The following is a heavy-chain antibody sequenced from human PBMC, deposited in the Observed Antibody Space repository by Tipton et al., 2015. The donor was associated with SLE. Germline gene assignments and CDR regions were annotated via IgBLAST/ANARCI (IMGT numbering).Heavy chain of an antibody. Sequence: TLSLTCTVSGVSISSGLYYWTWFSQRPGKSLEWIGNIYYTGNTFYNPSLRSRLTLSVDTSQNLFSLKLNSVTAAETAVYYCARGDLELALDLWGQGTLVTVSS. V-gene: IGHV4-31*03. CDR3: ARGDLELALDL. CDR1: GVSISSGLYY. D-gene: IGHD3-3*01. CDR2: IYYTGNT. J-gene: IGHJ5*02.